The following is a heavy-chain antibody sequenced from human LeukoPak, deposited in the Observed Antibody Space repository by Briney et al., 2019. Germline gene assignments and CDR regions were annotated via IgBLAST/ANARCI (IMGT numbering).Heavy chain of an antibody. V-gene: IGHV4-39*07. CDR2: IYYSGST. Sequence: ETLSLTCTVSGGSISSSSYYWGWIRQPPGKGLEWIGSIYYSGSTYYNPSLKSRVTISVDTSKNQFSLKLSSVTAADTAVYYCARDIDPYGSGGFDYWGQGTLVTVSS. J-gene: IGHJ4*02. D-gene: IGHD3-10*01. CDR3: ARDIDPYGSGGFDY. CDR1: GGSISSSSYY.